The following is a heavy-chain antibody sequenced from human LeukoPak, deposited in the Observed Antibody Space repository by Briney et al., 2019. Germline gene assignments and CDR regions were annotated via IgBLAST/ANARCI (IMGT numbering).Heavy chain of an antibody. Sequence: SETLSLTCAVSGYSISSGYYWGWIRQPPGKGLEWIGSIYHSGSTYYNPSLKSRVTISVDTSKNQFFLKLSSVTAADTAVYYCARQFRAYFDYWGQGTLVTVSS. J-gene: IGHJ4*02. CDR3: ARQFRAYFDY. CDR1: GYSISSGYY. V-gene: IGHV4-38-2*01. D-gene: IGHD5-24*01. CDR2: IYHSGST.